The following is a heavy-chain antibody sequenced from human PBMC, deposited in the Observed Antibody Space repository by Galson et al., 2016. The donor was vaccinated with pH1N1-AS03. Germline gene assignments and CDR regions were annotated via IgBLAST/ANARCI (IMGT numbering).Heavy chain of an antibody. CDR2: INAGNGNT. CDR1: GYTFTSYA. CDR3: ARVGVVGPPYGMDV. D-gene: IGHD2-15*01. J-gene: IGHJ6*02. V-gene: IGHV1-3*01. Sequence: SVKVSCKASGYTFTSYAMHWVRQAPGQRLEWMGWINAGNGNTKYSQKFQGRVTITRDTSASTAYMELSSLRSEDTAVYYCARVGVVGPPYGMDVWGQGTTVTVSS.